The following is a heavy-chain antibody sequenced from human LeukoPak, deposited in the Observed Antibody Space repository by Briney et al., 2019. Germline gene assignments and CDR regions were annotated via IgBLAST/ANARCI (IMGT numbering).Heavy chain of an antibody. CDR2: IYYSGST. CDR1: GGSISSCSYY. Sequence: SETLSLTCTVSGGSISSCSYYWGWIRQPPGQGLEWIESIYYSGSTYYNPSLKSRLTISVHTSKNQFSLKLSSVPAADTAVYYCARHPPLWFDYWGQGTLVTVSS. CDR3: ARHPPLWFDY. J-gene: IGHJ4*02. D-gene: IGHD3-10*01. V-gene: IGHV4-39*01.